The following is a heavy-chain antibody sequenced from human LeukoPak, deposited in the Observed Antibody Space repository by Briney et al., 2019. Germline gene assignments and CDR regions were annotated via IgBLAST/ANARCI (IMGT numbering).Heavy chain of an antibody. Sequence: PGGSLRLSCVASGSTCSSYWMSWVRQAPGKGLEWVANIKQDGSEKSYVDSVKGRFTISRDNARNSLYLQMNSLRAEDTAVYYCPCSWGWYFNRWGQGTLVTVSS. CDR3: PCSWGWYFNR. V-gene: IGHV3-7*01. J-gene: IGHJ4*02. D-gene: IGHD3-16*01. CDR2: IKQDGSEK. CDR1: GSTCSSYW.